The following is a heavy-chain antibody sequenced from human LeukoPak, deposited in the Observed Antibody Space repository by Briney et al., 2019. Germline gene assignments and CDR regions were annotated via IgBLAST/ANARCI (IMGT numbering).Heavy chain of an antibody. Sequence: GGSLRLSCLPSLYSLTVASMNSVREAPGEGLEWVSVIRAEGDPTHYADSVKGRFTISRDNSKNMLYLQMNSLRAEDTPIYSCGAEETCVDCGCTAKIVGGGYVDHWGQGTLVTVSS. CDR1: LYSLTVAS. CDR2: IRAEGDPT. V-gene: IGHV3-23*01. J-gene: IGHJ4*02. D-gene: IGHD2-21*01. CDR3: GAEETCVDCGCTAKIVGGGYVDH.